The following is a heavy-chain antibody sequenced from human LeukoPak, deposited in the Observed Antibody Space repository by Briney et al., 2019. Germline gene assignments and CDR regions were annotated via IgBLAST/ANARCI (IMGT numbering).Heavy chain of an antibody. V-gene: IGHV3-74*01. Sequence: SLTPSCSPSGFTLNSYWIHCVRQPPGNGLIWVSRVNSDEITTSSADSVKGRFTISRDNAKNTLYLQINSLRVEDTAVYYCAKGGVPGTNYLDYWGQGTLVTVSS. D-gene: IGHD6-19*01. CDR1: GFTLNSYW. CDR3: AKGGVPGTNYLDY. CDR2: VNSDEITT. J-gene: IGHJ4*02.